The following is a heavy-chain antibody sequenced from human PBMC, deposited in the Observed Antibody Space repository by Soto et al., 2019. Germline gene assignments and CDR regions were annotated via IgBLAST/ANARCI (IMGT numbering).Heavy chain of an antibody. J-gene: IGHJ4*02. CDR2: MNPNTGDT. CDR1: GYSFTTFD. V-gene: IGHV1-8*02. Sequence: QVQLVQSGAEVKKPGASVRISCKASGYSFTTFDINWVRQASGQGLEWVGWMNPNTGDTVFVQNFQGRASMTRNSSLSPAFMEVSGLKVEDTAVYYCARGRGGATGGRLDYWGQGTPVIVSS. CDR3: ARGRGGATGGRLDY. D-gene: IGHD2-8*02.